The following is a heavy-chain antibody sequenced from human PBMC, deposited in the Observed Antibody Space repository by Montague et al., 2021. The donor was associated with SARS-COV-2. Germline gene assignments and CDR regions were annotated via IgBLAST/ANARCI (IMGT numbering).Heavy chain of an antibody. J-gene: IGHJ5*02. D-gene: IGHD4-17*01. Sequence: PALVKPTQTLTLTCSFSGFSPRTGGVGVGWFRQPPEKALEWLALIYWKDNERYTPSLRTRLTITKDISNNQLALIMTNMDPVDTSTYYCAYFSTTVSTGYFDPWGSGHRVTVSS. V-gene: IGHV2-5*04. CDR2: IYWKDNE. CDR1: GFSPRTGGVG. CDR3: AYFSTTVSTGYFDP.